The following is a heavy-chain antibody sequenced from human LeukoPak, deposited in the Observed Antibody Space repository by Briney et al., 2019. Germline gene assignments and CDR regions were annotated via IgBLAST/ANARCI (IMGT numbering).Heavy chain of an antibody. CDR3: TNFDY. Sequence: GGSLRLSCTASGPTFSSSGMHWVRQAPGKGLDWVSLINHDGTNTFYADSVKGRFTISRDNSQNTLYLQMNSLRGEDTAAYYCTNFDYWGQGTLVTVSS. CDR2: INHDGTNT. CDR1: GPTFSSSG. J-gene: IGHJ4*02. V-gene: IGHV3-30*02.